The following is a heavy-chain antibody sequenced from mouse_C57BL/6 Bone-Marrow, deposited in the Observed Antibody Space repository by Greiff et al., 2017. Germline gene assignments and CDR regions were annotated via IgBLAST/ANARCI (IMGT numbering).Heavy chain of an antibody. D-gene: IGHD2-4*01. CDR2: IYPRSGNT. CDR3: ARCYDYYYAMDY. Sequence: VQGVESGAELARPGASVKLSCKASGYTFTSYGISWVKQRTGQGLEWIGEIYPRSGNTYYNEKFKGKATLTADKSSSTAYMELRSLTSEDSAVYFCARCYDYYYAMDYWGQGTSVTVSS. J-gene: IGHJ4*01. CDR1: GYTFTSYG. V-gene: IGHV1-81*01.